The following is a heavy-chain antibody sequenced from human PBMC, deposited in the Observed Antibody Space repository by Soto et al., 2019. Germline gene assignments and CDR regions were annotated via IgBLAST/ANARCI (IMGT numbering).Heavy chain of an antibody. CDR2: IYYSGST. Sequence: PSETLSLTCTVSGGSISSYYWSWIRQPPGKGLEWIGNIYYSGSTNYNPSLKSRVTISVDTSKNQFSLKLSSVTAADTAVYYCARHGDYGDYVDWFDPWGQGTLVTVSS. V-gene: IGHV4-59*08. CDR1: GGSISSYY. CDR3: ARHGDYGDYVDWFDP. D-gene: IGHD4-17*01. J-gene: IGHJ5*02.